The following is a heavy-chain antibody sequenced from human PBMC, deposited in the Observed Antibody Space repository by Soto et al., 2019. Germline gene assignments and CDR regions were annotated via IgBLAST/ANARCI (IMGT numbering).Heavy chain of an antibody. Sequence: PGGSLRLSCAASGFTFSSYAMSWVRQAPGKGLEWVSGISGSGGSTYYADSVKGRFTISRDNSKNTLLLQMNSLRAEDTAVYYCARGVTIFGVVILHYYYVDVWGKGTTVTVSS. D-gene: IGHD3-3*01. CDR3: ARGVTIFGVVILHYYYVDV. CDR2: ISGSGGST. V-gene: IGHV3-23*01. CDR1: GFTFSSYA. J-gene: IGHJ6*03.